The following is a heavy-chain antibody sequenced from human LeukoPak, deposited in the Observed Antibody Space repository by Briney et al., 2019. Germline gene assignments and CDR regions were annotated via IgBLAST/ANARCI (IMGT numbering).Heavy chain of an antibody. Sequence: ASVKVSCTASGYTFTSYGISWVRQAPGQGLEWMGWISAYNGNTNYAQKLQGRVTMTTDTSTSTAYMELRSLRSDDTAVYYCARDRERSSNYYYYYGMDVWGQGTTVTVSS. V-gene: IGHV1-18*01. CDR3: ARDRERSSNYYYYYGMDV. CDR1: GYTFTSYG. D-gene: IGHD6-13*01. J-gene: IGHJ6*02. CDR2: ISAYNGNT.